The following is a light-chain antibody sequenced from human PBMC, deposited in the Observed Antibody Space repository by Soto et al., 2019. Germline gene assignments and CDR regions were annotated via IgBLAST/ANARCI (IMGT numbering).Light chain of an antibody. Sequence: QSVLTQPASVSGSPGQSITISCTGTSSDVGSYNLVSWYQQHPGKAPKLMIYEVSKRPSGVSNRFSGSKSGNTASLTIFGLQAEDEADYYCCSYAGSSTHYVFGTGTKVTVL. J-gene: IGLJ1*01. CDR2: EVS. CDR3: CSYAGSSTHYV. V-gene: IGLV2-23*02. CDR1: SSDVGSYNL.